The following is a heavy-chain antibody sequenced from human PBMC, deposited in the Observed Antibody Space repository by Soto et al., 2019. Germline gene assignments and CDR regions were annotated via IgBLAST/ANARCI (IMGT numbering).Heavy chain of an antibody. CDR2: IYPGDSDT. V-gene: IGHV5-51*01. CDR3: ARGPYYASNWYYIWFDP. CDR1: VHKVSTWHNFTSYW. Sequence: PGESLKISCRGSVHKVSTWHNFTSYWIAWVRQMPGEGLEWMGIIYPGDSDTRYSPSFQGQVTISADKSISTAYLQWSSLKASDTAKYYCARGPYYASNWYYIWFDPWGQGTLVTVSS. D-gene: IGHD6-13*01. J-gene: IGHJ5*02.